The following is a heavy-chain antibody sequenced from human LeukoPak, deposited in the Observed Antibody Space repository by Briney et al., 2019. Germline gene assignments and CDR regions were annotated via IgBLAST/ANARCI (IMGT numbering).Heavy chain of an antibody. D-gene: IGHD3-22*01. CDR2: IYYSGST. CDR3: ARASEAYYYDSSGHGNPEYYYYMDV. V-gene: IGHV4-59*01. CDR1: GFTFSSYG. J-gene: IGHJ6*03. Sequence: LRLSCEASGFTFSSYGMHWVRQPPGKGLEWIGYIYYSGSTYYNPSLKSRVTISVDTSKNQFSLKLSSVTAADTAVYYCARASEAYYYDSSGHGNPEYYYYMDVWGKGTTVTVSS.